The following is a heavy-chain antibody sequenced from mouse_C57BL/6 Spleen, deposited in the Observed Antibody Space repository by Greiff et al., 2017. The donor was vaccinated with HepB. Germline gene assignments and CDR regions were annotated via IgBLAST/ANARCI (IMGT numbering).Heavy chain of an antibody. D-gene: IGHD2-3*01. V-gene: IGHV1-54*01. CDR2: INPGSGGT. CDR1: GYAFTNYL. J-gene: IGHJ2*01. CDR3: ARGMVPYFDY. Sequence: VQLQQSGAELVRPGPSVKVSCKASGYAFTNYLIEWVKQRPGQGLEWIGVINPGSGGTNYNEKFKGKATLTADKSSSTAYMQLSSLTSEDSAVYFCARGMVPYFDYWGQGTTLTVSS.